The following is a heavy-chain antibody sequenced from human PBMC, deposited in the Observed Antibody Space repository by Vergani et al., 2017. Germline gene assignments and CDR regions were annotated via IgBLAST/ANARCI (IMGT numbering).Heavy chain of an antibody. Sequence: QVQLVESGGGVVQPGGSLRLSCGASGFTFSNYGMHWVRQAPGKGLEWVTFIRYDGSNTYYADSVKGRFTISRDNSKNTLFLQMNSLRPEDTAVYYCARETVTGSRYFDDWGQGTLVTVSS. D-gene: IGHD6-19*01. CDR3: ARETVTGSRYFDD. V-gene: IGHV3-30*02. CDR2: IRYDGSNT. CDR1: GFTFSNYG. J-gene: IGHJ4*02.